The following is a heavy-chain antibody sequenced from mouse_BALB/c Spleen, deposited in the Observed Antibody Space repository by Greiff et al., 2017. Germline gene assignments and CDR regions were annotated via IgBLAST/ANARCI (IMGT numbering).Heavy chain of an antibody. CDR3: ARHCITTVVAPFDY. CDR1: GFAFSSYD. D-gene: IGHD1-1*01. V-gene: IGHV5-12-1*01. Sequence: EVKLVESGGGLVKPGGSLKLSCAASGFAFSSYDMSWVRQTPEKRLEWVAYISSGGGSTYYPDTVKGRFTISRDNAKNTLYLQMSSLKSEDTAMYYCARHCITTVVAPFDYWGQGTTLTVSS. CDR2: ISSGGGST. J-gene: IGHJ2*01.